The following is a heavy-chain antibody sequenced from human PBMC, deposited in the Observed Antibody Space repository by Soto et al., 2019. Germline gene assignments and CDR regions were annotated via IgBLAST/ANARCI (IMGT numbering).Heavy chain of an antibody. CDR1: GGSISSYY. V-gene: IGHV4-59*08. D-gene: IGHD6-13*01. CDR3: ARPDGYYHYMDV. Sequence: QVQLQESGPGLVKPSETLSLTCTVSGGSISSYYWTWIRQPPGKGLEWIGYIYYSGSNNYNPSLKSRVTVAVATSKRQFSLKLSSVTAADTAVYYCARPDGYYHYMDVWGKGTTVTVSS. CDR2: IYYSGSN. J-gene: IGHJ6*03.